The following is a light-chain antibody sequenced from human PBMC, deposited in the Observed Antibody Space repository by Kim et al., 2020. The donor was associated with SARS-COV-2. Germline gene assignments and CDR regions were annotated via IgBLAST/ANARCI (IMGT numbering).Light chain of an antibody. CDR3: HQYNNWPYGYT. Sequence: EIVMTQSPATLSVSPGERVTLSCMASQGVSSKLAWYQQRPGQPPRLLIYDASTRATGVPARFSGSGSGTGFTLTISSLQSEDVAVYYCHQYNNWPYGYTFGQGTKLEI. CDR2: DAS. V-gene: IGKV3-15*01. J-gene: IGKJ2*01. CDR1: QGVSSK.